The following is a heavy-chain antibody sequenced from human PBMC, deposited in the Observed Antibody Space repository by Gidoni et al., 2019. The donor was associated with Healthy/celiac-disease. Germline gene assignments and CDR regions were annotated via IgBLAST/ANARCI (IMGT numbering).Heavy chain of an antibody. CDR3: ARDSHQGCSSTSCYPKSIPFAFDY. Sequence: QVQLVEAGGGVVQPGRSLRLSCAAAGFTFSSYAMHWVRQAPGKGLEWVAVISYDGSNTYSADSVKGRFTISRDNSKNTLYLQMNSLRAEDTAVYYCARDSHQGCSSTSCYPKSIPFAFDYWGQGTLVTVSS. D-gene: IGHD2-2*01. CDR2: ISYDGSNT. CDR1: GFTFSSYA. V-gene: IGHV3-30-3*01. J-gene: IGHJ4*02.